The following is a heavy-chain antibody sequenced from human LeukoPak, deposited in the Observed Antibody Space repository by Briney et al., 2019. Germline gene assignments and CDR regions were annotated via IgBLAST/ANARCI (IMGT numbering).Heavy chain of an antibody. Sequence: SETLSLTCAVYGGSFSGYYWSWIRQPPGKGLEWIGEINHSGSTNYNPSLKSRITISVDTSKNQFSLKLSSVTAADTAVYYCARGPGSQADYWGQGTLVTASS. D-gene: IGHD5-12*01. CDR1: GGSFSGYY. J-gene: IGHJ4*02. CDR2: INHSGST. V-gene: IGHV4-34*01. CDR3: ARGPGSQADY.